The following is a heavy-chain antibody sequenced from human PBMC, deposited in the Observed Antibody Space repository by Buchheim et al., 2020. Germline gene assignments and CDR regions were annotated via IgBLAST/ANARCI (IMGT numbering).Heavy chain of an antibody. Sequence: EVQLVESGGGVEQPGGSLRLSCAASGFIFANYAMTWVRQAPGKGLEWVAAISAGGGGTYYGDSLKGRFTVSRDNSKDTLFLQVNSLGGDDTAVYYCAILRLGQFPEWGQGTL. CDR1: GFIFANYA. D-gene: IGHD3-16*01. CDR2: ISAGGGGT. V-gene: IGHV3-23*04. J-gene: IGHJ4*02. CDR3: AILRLGQFPE.